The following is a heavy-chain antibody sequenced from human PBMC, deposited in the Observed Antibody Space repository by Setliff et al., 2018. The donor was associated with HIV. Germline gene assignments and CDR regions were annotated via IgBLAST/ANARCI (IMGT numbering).Heavy chain of an antibody. CDR1: GYTFSSYD. D-gene: IGHD3-22*01. CDR3: ARARRDSYDRGRRNHYYIDV. J-gene: IGHJ6*03. Sequence: GASVKVSCKASGYTFSSYDINWVRQATGQGLEWMGWMNPNSGNTGYAQKFQGSVTMTRGTSIGTAYMELNNLKFEDTAVYYCARARRDSYDRGRRNHYYIDVWGKGTPVTVSS. CDR2: MNPNSGNT. V-gene: IGHV1-8*02.